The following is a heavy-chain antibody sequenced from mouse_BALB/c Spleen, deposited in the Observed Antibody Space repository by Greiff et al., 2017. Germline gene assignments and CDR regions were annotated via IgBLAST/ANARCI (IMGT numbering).Heavy chain of an antibody. V-gene: IGHV1S34*01. D-gene: IGHD1-1*01. Sequence: LVKTGASVKISCKASGYSFTGYYMHWVKQSHGKSLEWIGYISCYNGATSYNQKFKGKATFTVDTSSSTAYMQFNSLTSEDSAVYYCATQSDYYGSSSRMDYWGQGTSVTVSS. J-gene: IGHJ4*01. CDR2: ISCYNGAT. CDR3: ATQSDYYGSSSRMDY. CDR1: GYSFTGYY.